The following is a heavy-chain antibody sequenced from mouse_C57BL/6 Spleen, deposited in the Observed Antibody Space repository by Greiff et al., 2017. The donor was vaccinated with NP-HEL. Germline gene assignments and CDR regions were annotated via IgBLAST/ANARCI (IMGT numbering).Heavy chain of an antibody. V-gene: IGHV3-6*01. J-gene: IGHJ3*01. CDR2: ISYDGSN. CDR3: ARDHPFYGSSPY. Sequence: ESGPGLVKPSQSLSLTCSVPGYSITSGYYWNWIRQFPGNKLEWMGYISYDGSNNYNPSLKNRISITRDTSKNQFFLKLNSVTTEDTATYYCARDHPFYGSSPYWGQGTLVTVSA. CDR1: GYSITSGYY. D-gene: IGHD1-1*01.